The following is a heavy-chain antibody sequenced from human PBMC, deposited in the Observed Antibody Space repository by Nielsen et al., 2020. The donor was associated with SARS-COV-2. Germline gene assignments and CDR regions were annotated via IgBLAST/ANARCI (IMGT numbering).Heavy chain of an antibody. V-gene: IGHV4-4*02. D-gene: IGHD1-26*01. Sequence: SETLSLTCAVSGDSVSSHDWWTWVRQSPGKGLEWIGEVSHSGSTNYNPSLKSRVTLSMDKSKNQFSLRLTSVSAADTAVYYCARGRNSVGGFFDFWGQGIVVTVSS. J-gene: IGHJ4*02. CDR3: ARGRNSVGGFFDF. CDR1: GDSVSSHDW. CDR2: VSHSGST.